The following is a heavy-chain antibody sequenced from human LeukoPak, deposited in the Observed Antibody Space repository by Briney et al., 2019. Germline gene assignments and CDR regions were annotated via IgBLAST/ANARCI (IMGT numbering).Heavy chain of an antibody. CDR2: INHSGST. D-gene: IGHD2/OR15-2a*01. Sequence: SETLSLTCTVYGGSFSGYYWSWIRQPPGKGLEWIGEINHSGSTNYNPSLKSRVTISVDTSKNQFSLKLSSVTAADTAVYYCARAGDVFLRYYYYGMDVWGQGTTVTVSS. V-gene: IGHV4-34*01. J-gene: IGHJ6*02. CDR3: ARAGDVFLRYYYYGMDV. CDR1: GGSFSGYY.